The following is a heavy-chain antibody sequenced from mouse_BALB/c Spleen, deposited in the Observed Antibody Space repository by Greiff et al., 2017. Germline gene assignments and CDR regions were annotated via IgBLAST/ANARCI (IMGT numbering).Heavy chain of an antibody. Sequence: QVQLQQSGAELVRPGTSVKVSCKASGYAFTNYLIEWVKQRPGQGLEWIGVINPGSGGTNYNEKFKGKATLTADKSSSTAYMQLSSLTSDDSAVYFCARGGAYYRYEGFDYWGQGTTLTVSS. J-gene: IGHJ2*01. D-gene: IGHD2-14*01. CDR2: INPGSGGT. V-gene: IGHV1-54*03. CDR1: GYAFTNYL. CDR3: ARGGAYYRYEGFDY.